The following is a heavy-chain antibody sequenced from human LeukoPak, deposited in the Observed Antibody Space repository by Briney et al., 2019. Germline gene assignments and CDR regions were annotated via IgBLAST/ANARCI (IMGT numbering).Heavy chain of an antibody. CDR3: ARTTITIFGVAHIGY. Sequence: SETLSLTCTVSGGSICRGDYYWNWIRQPPGKGLEWIGYTYYSGSPYYSPSLKSRVTISVDTSKNQFSLKLSSVTAADTAVYYCARTTITIFGVAHIGYWGQGTLVTVSS. CDR2: TYYSGSP. D-gene: IGHD3-3*01. V-gene: IGHV4-30-4*08. J-gene: IGHJ4*02. CDR1: GGSICRGDYY.